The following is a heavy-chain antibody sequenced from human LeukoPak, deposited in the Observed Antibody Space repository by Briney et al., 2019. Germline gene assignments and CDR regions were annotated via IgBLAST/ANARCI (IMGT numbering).Heavy chain of an antibody. J-gene: IGHJ4*02. CDR1: GFTFDDYA. Sequence: PGRSLRLSCAASGFTFDDYAMHWVRQAPGKGLEWVSGISWNSGSIGYADSVKGRFTISRDNAKNSLYLQMNSLRAEDTALYYCAKDSFGFARQYYFDCWGQGTLVTVSS. D-gene: IGHD3-10*01. V-gene: IGHV3-9*01. CDR2: ISWNSGSI. CDR3: AKDSFGFARQYYFDC.